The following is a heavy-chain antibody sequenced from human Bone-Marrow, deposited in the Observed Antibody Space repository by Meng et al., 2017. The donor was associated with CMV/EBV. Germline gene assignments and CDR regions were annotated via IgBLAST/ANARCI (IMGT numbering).Heavy chain of an antibody. CDR2: IYHSGST. Sequence: SETLSLTCAVSGGSISSSNWWSWVRQPPGKGLEWIGEIYHSGSTNYNPSLKSRVTISVDKSKNQFSLKLSSVTAADTAVYYCARDNSAGDDAFDIWGQGTMVTVSS. CDR1: GGSISSSNW. V-gene: IGHV4-4*02. J-gene: IGHJ3*02. D-gene: IGHD3-16*01. CDR3: ARDNSAGDDAFDI.